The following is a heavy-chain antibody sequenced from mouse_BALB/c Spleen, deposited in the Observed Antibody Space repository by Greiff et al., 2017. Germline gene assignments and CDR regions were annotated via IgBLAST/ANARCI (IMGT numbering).Heavy chain of an antibody. CDR1: GFTFSSFG. D-gene: IGHD2-14*01. CDR2: ISSGSSTI. V-gene: IGHV5-17*02. Sequence: EVKLMESGGGLVQPGGSRKLSCAASGFTFSSFGMHWVRQAPEKGLEWVAYISSGSSTIYYADTVKGRFTISRDNPKNTLFLQMTSLRSEDTAMYYCARYYRYDGAWFAYWGQGTLVTVSA. CDR3: ARYYRYDGAWFAY. J-gene: IGHJ3*01.